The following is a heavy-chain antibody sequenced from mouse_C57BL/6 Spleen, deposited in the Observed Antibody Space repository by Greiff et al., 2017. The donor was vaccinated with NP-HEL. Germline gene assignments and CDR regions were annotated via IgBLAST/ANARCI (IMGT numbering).Heavy chain of an antibody. V-gene: IGHV1-69*01. CDR2: IDPSDSYT. J-gene: IGHJ4*01. D-gene: IGHD2-5*01. CDR1: GYTFTSYW. Sequence: QVQLQQPGAELVMPGASVKLSCKASGYTFTSYWMHWVKQRPGQGLEWIGEIDPSDSYTNYNQKFKGKSTLTVDKSSSTAYMQLSSLTSEDSAVYYCARAYSNRGYYAMDYWGQGTSVTVSS. CDR3: ARAYSNRGYYAMDY.